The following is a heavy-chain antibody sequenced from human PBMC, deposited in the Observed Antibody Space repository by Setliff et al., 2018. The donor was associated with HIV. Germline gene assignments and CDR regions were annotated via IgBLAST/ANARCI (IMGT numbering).Heavy chain of an antibody. CDR1: GGSISSGDYY. D-gene: IGHD3-22*01. CDR3: ARHDSGGYYSLDY. CDR2: IYYSGST. Sequence: SETLSLTCTVSGGSISSGDYYWSWIRQPPGKGLEWIGYIYYSGSTYYNPSLKSRVTISVDTSKNQFTLILSSVTAADTAVYYCARHDSGGYYSLDYWGQGTLVTVSS. J-gene: IGHJ4*02. V-gene: IGHV4-30-4*08.